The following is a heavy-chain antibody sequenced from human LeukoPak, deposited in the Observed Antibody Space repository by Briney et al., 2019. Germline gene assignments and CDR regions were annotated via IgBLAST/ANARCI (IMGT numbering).Heavy chain of an antibody. D-gene: IGHD4-17*01. J-gene: IGHJ4*02. CDR2: VSSHGNDG. Sequence: GGSLRLSCAVSEFTFSHFAMHWVRQAPGKGLEWVAVVSSHGNDGYYADSVKGRFTISRDNSKNTLYLQMNSLRAEDTAVYYCAKDLTDYGDYYFDYWGQGTLVTVSS. V-gene: IGHV3-30*07. CDR1: EFTFSHFA. CDR3: AKDLTDYGDYYFDY.